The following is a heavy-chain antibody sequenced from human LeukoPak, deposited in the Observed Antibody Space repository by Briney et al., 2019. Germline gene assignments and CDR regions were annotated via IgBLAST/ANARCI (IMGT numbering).Heavy chain of an antibody. Sequence: SETLSLTCTLSGGSISSYYWSWIRQPPGKGLEWLGYIYYSGSTNYNPSLKSRVTISVDTSKNQFSLKLSSVTAADTAVYYCARYGITGTTRYYCGMDVWGQGTTVTVSS. CDR2: IYYSGST. CDR3: ARYGITGTTRYYCGMDV. J-gene: IGHJ6*02. V-gene: IGHV4-59*08. CDR1: GGSISSYY. D-gene: IGHD1-7*01.